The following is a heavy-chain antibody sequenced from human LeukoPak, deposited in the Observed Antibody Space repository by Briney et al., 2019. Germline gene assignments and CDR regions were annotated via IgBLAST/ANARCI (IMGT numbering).Heavy chain of an antibody. V-gene: IGHV4-59*01. D-gene: IGHD5-12*01. Sequence: SETLSLTCTVSGGSISSYYWSWIRQPPGKGLEWIGYIYCSGSTNYNPSLKSRVTISVDTSKNQFSLKLSSVTAADTAVYYCAREGPRGYSGYDYGAEFDYWGQGTLVTVSS. CDR2: IYCSGST. J-gene: IGHJ4*02. CDR1: GGSISSYY. CDR3: AREGPRGYSGYDYGAEFDY.